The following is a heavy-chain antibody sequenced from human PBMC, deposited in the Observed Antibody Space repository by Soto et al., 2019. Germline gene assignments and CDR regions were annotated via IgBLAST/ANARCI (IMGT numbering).Heavy chain of an antibody. V-gene: IGHV1-18*01. Sequence: QVQLVQSGAEVKKPGASVKVSCKASGYTFTSYGISWVRQAPGQGLEWMGWISAYNGNTKYAQKFQGRVTMTTDTSTSTDYMEVRSVRSDDTAVYYCARDAAAGLNDYWGQGTLVTVSS. CDR3: ARDAAAGLNDY. CDR2: ISAYNGNT. CDR1: GYTFTSYG. J-gene: IGHJ4*02. D-gene: IGHD6-13*01.